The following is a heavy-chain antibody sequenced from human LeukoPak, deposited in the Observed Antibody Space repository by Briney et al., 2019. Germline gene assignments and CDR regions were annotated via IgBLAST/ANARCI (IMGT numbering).Heavy chain of an antibody. J-gene: IGHJ3*02. V-gene: IGHV3-23*01. CDR1: GFTFSSYA. CDR2: ISADGRMT. CDR3: ARGGFTYGPATLGALDI. D-gene: IGHD5-18*01. Sequence: PGGSLRLSCAASGFTFSSYAMSWVRQAPGKGLVWVSRISADGRMTDYEDSVKGRFTVSRDNAKNTLYLQMNRVRAEDTAVYYCARGGFTYGPATLGALDIWGQGTMVPVSS.